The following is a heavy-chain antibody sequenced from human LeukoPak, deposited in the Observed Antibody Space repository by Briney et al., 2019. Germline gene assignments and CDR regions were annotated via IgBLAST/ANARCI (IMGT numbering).Heavy chain of an antibody. Sequence: GGSLRLSCAASGFTVSSNYMSWVHQAPGKGLEWVSVIYSGGSTYYADSVKGRFTISRDNSKNTLYLQMNSLRAEDTAVYYCARWGGYSYGYDYWGQGTLVTVSS. CDR2: IYSGGST. V-gene: IGHV3-53*01. D-gene: IGHD5-18*01. CDR1: GFTVSSNY. CDR3: ARWGGYSYGYDY. J-gene: IGHJ4*02.